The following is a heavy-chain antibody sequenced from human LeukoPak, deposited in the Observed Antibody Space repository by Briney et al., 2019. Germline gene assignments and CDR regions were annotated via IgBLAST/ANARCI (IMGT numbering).Heavy chain of an antibody. J-gene: IGHJ6*02. CDR3: ASAPRYCSGGSCYSSYYYGMDV. V-gene: IGHV3-23*01. Sequence: PGGSLRLSCAASGFTFSSYAVSWVRQAPGKGLEWVSAISGSGGGTYYADSVKGRFTISRDNSKNTLYLQMNSLRAEDTAVYYCASAPRYCSGGSCYSSYYYGMDVWGQGTTVTVSS. D-gene: IGHD2-15*01. CDR1: GFTFSSYA. CDR2: ISGSGGGT.